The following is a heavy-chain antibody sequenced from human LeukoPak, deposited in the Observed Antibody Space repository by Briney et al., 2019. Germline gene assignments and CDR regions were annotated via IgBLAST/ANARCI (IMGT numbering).Heavy chain of an antibody. CDR3: ARAAGWFDP. CDR2: ISSSSNNI. V-gene: IGHV3-48*04. J-gene: IGHJ5*02. Sequence: GGSLRLSCAASGFTFSSYAMSWVRQAPGKGLEWVSYISSSSNNIHYASSVRGRFTISRDNAKNSVYLQMNSLRAEDTAIYYCARAAGWFDPWGQGTLVTVSS. CDR1: GFTFSSYA.